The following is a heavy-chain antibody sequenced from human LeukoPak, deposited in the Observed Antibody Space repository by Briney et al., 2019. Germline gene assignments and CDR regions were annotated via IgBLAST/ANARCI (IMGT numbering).Heavy chain of an antibody. V-gene: IGHV4-59*01. Sequence: SETLSLTCTVSGGSISSYYWSWIRQPPGKGLEWIGYIYYSGSTNYNPSLKSRVTISVDTSKNQFSLKLSSMTAADTAVYYCARVFRLQPGVAFDIWGQCTMVTVSS. CDR2: IYYSGST. CDR3: ARVFRLQPGVAFDI. D-gene: IGHD5-24*01. CDR1: GGSISSYY. J-gene: IGHJ3*02.